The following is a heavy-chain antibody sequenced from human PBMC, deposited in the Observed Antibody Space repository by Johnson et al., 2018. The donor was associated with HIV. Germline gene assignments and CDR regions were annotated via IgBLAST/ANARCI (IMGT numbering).Heavy chain of an antibody. J-gene: IGHJ3*02. CDR2: ISYDGSNK. V-gene: IGHV3-30*04. CDR3: ARARTVVIARPDAFDI. CDR1: GFTFSSYA. Sequence: QVQLVESGGGVVQPGRSLRLSCAASGFTFSSYAMHWVRQAPGKWLEWVAVISYDGSNKYYADSVKGRFTISRDNSKNTLYLQMNSLRAWDTAVYYCARARTVVIARPDAFDIWGQGTMVSVSS. D-gene: IGHD2-21*01.